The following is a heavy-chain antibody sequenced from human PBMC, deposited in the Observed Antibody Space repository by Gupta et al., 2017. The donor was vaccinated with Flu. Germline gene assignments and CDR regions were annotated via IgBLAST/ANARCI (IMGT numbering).Heavy chain of an antibody. CDR3: ARDGGYYGSGSASGYYYGMDV. J-gene: IGHJ6*02. CDR1: GFTFSSYD. D-gene: IGHD3-10*01. V-gene: IGHV3-13*01. Sequence: EVQLVESGGGLVQPGGSLRLSCAASGFTFSSYDMHWVRQATGKGLEWVSAIGTAGDTYYPGSVKGRFTISRENAKNSLYLQMNSLRAGDTAVYYCARDGGYYGSGSASGYYYGMDVWGQGTTVTVSS. CDR2: IGTAGDT.